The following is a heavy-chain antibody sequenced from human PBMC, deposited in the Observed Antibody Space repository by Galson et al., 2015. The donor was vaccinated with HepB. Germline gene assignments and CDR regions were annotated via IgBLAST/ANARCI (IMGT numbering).Heavy chain of an antibody. V-gene: IGHV3-48*02. Sequence: LRLSCAASGFTFSNYNMNWVRQAPGKGLEWVSYISGSSSLIFYADSVKGRFTISRDNAKNSLYLQMKSLRDEDTAVYYCARDFYAVAGDYWGQGTLVTVSS. J-gene: IGHJ4*02. CDR3: ARDFYAVAGDY. CDR1: GFTFSNYN. CDR2: ISGSSSLI. D-gene: IGHD6-19*01.